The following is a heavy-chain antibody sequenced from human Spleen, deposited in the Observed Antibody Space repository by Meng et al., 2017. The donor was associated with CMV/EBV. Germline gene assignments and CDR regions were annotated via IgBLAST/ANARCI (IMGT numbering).Heavy chain of an antibody. Sequence: ASVKVSCKASGYTFTGYHMHWVRQAPGQGLEWMGWINPNSGGTNYAQKFQGRVTMTRGTSITTVYMELSRLRSDDTAVYYCAREGASVNYKYNWFDPWGQGTLVTVSS. D-gene: IGHD1-7*01. J-gene: IGHJ5*02. CDR2: INPNSGGT. CDR3: AREGASVNYKYNWFDP. V-gene: IGHV1-2*02. CDR1: GYTFTGYH.